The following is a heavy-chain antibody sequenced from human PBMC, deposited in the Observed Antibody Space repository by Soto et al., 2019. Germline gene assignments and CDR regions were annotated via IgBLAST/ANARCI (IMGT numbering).Heavy chain of an antibody. J-gene: IGHJ3*01. CDR1: GFTFDYYW. CDR2: VHSDGTTT. Sequence: GESLKISCAASGFTFDYYWMHWVRQAPGKGLVWVSRVHSDGTTTTYADSVKGRFTISRDNARNTVSLQMSSLRAEDTAIYYRARGDRGGFDLWGHGTVVTVSS. D-gene: IGHD3-10*01. V-gene: IGHV3-74*01. CDR3: ARGDRGGFDL.